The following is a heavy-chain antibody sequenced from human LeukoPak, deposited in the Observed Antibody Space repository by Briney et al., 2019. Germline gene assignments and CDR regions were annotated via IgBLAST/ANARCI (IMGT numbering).Heavy chain of an antibody. J-gene: IGHJ4*02. CDR3: ARDQRGFSYSKYYFDY. Sequence: GRSLRLSCAASGFSFSSYGMHWVRQAPGKGLEWVAVIWYDGTNKYYADSVKGRFTISRGNSKNTLYLQMKSLRAEDTAVYYCARDQRGFSYSKYYFDYWGQGTLVTVSS. CDR2: IWYDGTNK. V-gene: IGHV3-33*01. D-gene: IGHD5-18*01. CDR1: GFSFSSYG.